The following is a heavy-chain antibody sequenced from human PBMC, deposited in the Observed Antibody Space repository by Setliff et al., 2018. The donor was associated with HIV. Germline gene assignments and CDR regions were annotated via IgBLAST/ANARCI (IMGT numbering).Heavy chain of an antibody. D-gene: IGHD2-8*01. CDR3: ARQRNNGTFYYSYYDMDV. CDR1: GGTFSSYA. Sequence: SVKVSCKASGGTFSSYAISWVRQAPGQGLEWMGGIIPIFGTANYAQKFQGRVTITRDTSASTAYMELSSLRSEDTAVYYCARQRNNGTFYYSYYDMDVWGPGTTVTVSS. CDR2: IIPIFGTA. V-gene: IGHV1-69*05. J-gene: IGHJ6*02.